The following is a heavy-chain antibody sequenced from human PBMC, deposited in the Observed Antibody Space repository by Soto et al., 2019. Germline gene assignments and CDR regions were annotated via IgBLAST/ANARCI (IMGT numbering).Heavy chain of an antibody. CDR2: IIPILGIA. J-gene: IGHJ6*02. D-gene: IGHD3-10*01. V-gene: IGHV1-69*02. CDR3: ARALLNSQYYYYYGMDV. CDR1: GGTFSSYT. Sequence: SVKVSCKASGGTFSSYTISWVRQAPGQGLEWMGRIIPILGIANYAQKFQGRVTITADKSTSTAYMELSSLRSEDTAVYYCARALLNSQYYYYYGMDVWGQGTTVTVSS.